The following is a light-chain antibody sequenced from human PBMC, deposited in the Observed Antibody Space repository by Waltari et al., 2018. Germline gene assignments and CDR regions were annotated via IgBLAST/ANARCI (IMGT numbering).Light chain of an antibody. CDR3: QQYNDWPPIT. CDR1: PGDNTH. V-gene: IGKV3-15*01. CDR2: GAS. Sequence: PAARAHPGDNTHLAGYQQKPDPAPRLPIYGASNRATGTPARFSGSGSGTEFSLAISGLQSEDFAVYYCQQYNDWPPITFGQGTRLEIK. J-gene: IGKJ5*01.